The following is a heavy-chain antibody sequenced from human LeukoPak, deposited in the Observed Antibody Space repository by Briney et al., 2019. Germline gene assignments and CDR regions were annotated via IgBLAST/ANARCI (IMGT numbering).Heavy chain of an antibody. D-gene: IGHD3-22*01. V-gene: IGHV3-30*02. Sequence: PGGSLRLSCAASGFTLSSYGMHWVRQAPGKGLEWVAFIRYDGSNKYYVDSVKGRFTISRDNSKNTLYLQMNSLRAEDTAVYYCARDRYDSSGILDYWGQGTLVTVSS. CDR1: GFTLSSYG. J-gene: IGHJ4*02. CDR3: ARDRYDSSGILDY. CDR2: IRYDGSNK.